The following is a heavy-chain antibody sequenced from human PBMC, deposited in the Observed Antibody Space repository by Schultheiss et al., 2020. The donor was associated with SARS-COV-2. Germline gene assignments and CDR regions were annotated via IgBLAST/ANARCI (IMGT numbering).Heavy chain of an antibody. CDR2: INPNSGGT. Sequence: APVKVSCKASGYTFTGYYMHWVRQAPGQGLEWMGWINPNSGGTNYAQKFQGRVTMTRETSISTAYMELSRLRSDDTAVYYCARDRGGMATDAFDIWGQGTMVTVSS. CDR1: GYTFTGYY. V-gene: IGHV1-2*02. CDR3: ARDRGGMATDAFDI. D-gene: IGHD5-24*01. J-gene: IGHJ3*02.